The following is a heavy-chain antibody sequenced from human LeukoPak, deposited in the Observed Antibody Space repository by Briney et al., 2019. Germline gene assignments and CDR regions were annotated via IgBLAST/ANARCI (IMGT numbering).Heavy chain of an antibody. CDR3: ARGGYYYDSSGYSHLPDY. D-gene: IGHD3-22*01. J-gene: IGHJ4*02. CDR1: GYTFTSYD. V-gene: IGHV1-69*13. CDR2: IIPIVGTT. Sequence: ASVKVSCKASGYTFTSYDFNWLRQAPGQGLEWMGGIIPIVGTTNYAQMFQGRVTITADESTSTAYMELSSLRSEDTAVYYCARGGYYYDSSGYSHLPDYWGQGTLVTVSA.